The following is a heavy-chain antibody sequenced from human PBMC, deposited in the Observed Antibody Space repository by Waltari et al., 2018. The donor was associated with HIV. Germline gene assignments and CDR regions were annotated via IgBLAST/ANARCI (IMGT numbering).Heavy chain of an antibody. V-gene: IGHV3-30*02. J-gene: IGHJ6*02. D-gene: IGHD2-15*01. CDR2: IRYDGNTK. Sequence: QGQLVESGGGVVQPGGSLSLSCAASGFSFRIFCMPWVRQAPGKGLEWVTFIRYDGNTKYYADSVKGRFTISRDNSKNTLYLQMSSLRAEDTAVYYCAKELRSGYSYYYYGMDVWGQGTTVTVSS. CDR1: GFSFRIFC. CDR3: AKELRSGYSYYYYGMDV.